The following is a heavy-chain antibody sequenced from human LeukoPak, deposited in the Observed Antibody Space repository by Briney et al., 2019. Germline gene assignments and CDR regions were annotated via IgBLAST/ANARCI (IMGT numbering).Heavy chain of an antibody. CDR3: ARDTRGGNWFDP. J-gene: IGHJ5*02. D-gene: IGHD3-16*01. Sequence: SETLSLTCTVSGGSISSSGFYWGWIRQPPGKGLEWIASIYYSGSTYYNPSLKSRVTISVGTSQSQFSLRLSSVTAADTAVYYCARDTRGGNWFDPWGQGTLVTVSS. CDR2: IYYSGST. V-gene: IGHV4-39*07. CDR1: GGSISSSGFY.